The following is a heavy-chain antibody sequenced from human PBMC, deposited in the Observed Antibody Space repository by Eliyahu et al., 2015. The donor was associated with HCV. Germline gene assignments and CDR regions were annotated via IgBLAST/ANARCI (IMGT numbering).Heavy chain of an antibody. CDR2: IYYSGST. CDR1: GGSIXSGGYX. V-gene: IGHV4-31*02. J-gene: IGHJ4*02. Sequence: QVQLQESGPGLVKPSQTLSLTXTVSGGSIXSGGYXWXWIRXHPGKGLEWIGYIYYSGSTYYNPSLKSRVTISVDTSKNQFSLKLSSVTAADTAVYYCARKAPPGNWGQGTLVTVSS. CDR3: ARKAPPGN.